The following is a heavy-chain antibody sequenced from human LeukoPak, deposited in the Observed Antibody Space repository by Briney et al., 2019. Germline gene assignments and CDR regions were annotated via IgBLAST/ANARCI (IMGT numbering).Heavy chain of an antibody. CDR2: TYYRSKWYN. V-gene: IGHV6-1*01. D-gene: IGHD6-13*01. Sequence: LSQTLSLTCAISGDSVSSNSAAWNWIRQSPSRGLEWLGRTYYRSKWYNDYAVSVKSRITINPDTSKNQFSLQLNSVTPEDTAVYYCAREWQQLVRGYYYYGMDVWGQGTTVTVSS. J-gene: IGHJ6*02. CDR3: AREWQQLVRGYYYYGMDV. CDR1: GDSVSSNSAA.